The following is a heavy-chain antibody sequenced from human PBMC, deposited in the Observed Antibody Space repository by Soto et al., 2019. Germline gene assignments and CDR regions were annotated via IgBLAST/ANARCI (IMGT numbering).Heavy chain of an antibody. Sequence: QVQLQESGPGLVKPSETLSLTCTVSGGSISSDYWSWIRQSPGKGPEWIGYIYYSESAKYNPSLSSRVSKSVDTPKHQGCLKLNSVTAADTAVYYCARVFRPLSSGSYFASWGRGTLVTVSS. CDR1: GGSISSDY. J-gene: IGHJ4*02. CDR3: ARVFRPLSSGSYFAS. V-gene: IGHV4-59*01. D-gene: IGHD3-22*01. CDR2: IYYSESA.